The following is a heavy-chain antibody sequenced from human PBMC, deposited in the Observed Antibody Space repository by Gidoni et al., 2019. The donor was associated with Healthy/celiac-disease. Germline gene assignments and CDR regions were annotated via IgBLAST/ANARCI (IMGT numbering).Heavy chain of an antibody. J-gene: IGHJ6*02. V-gene: IGHV4-34*01. CDR3: ARGPGVRGYNNYYYYGMDV. Sequence: QVQLQQWGAGLLKPSETLSLTCAVYGGSFSGYYWSWIRQPPGKGLEWLGEINHSGSTNYNPSLKRRVTISVETSKNQFSLKLSSVTAADTAVYYCARGPGVRGYNNYYYYGMDVWGQGTTVTVSS. CDR2: INHSGST. CDR1: GGSFSGYY. D-gene: IGHD5-12*01.